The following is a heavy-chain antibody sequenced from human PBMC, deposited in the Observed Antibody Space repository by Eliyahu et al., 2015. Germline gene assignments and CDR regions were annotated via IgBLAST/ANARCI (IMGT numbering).Heavy chain of an antibody. CDR2: IDWDDGK. J-gene: IGHJ5*02. D-gene: IGHD2-15*01. CDR1: GFSXXTPRMC. CDR3: AHSRTSTRGYANWFGP. Sequence: QVTLKESGPALVEPTQTLTLTCSFSGFSXXTPRMCVGWXRQXPGKALEWLAFIDWDDGKYYSTSLKTRLTISKDTSKNQVVLTMTNMDPVDTATYYCAHSRTSTRGYANWFGPWGQGTLVTVSS. V-gene: IGHV2-70*12.